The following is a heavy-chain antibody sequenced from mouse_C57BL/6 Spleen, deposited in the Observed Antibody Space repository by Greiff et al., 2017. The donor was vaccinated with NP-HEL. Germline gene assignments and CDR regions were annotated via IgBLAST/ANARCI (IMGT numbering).Heavy chain of an antibody. V-gene: IGHV1-81*01. J-gene: IGHJ4*01. CDR1: GYTFTSSG. CDR3: ARDSSGYGAMDY. Sequence: QVQLKESGAELARPGASVKLSCQASGYTFTSSGISWVKQRPGQGLEWIGEIYPRSGNTYYNEKFKGKATLTADKSSSTAYMELRSLTSEDSAVYFCARDSSGYGAMDYWGQGTSVTVSS. CDR2: IYPRSGNT. D-gene: IGHD3-2*02.